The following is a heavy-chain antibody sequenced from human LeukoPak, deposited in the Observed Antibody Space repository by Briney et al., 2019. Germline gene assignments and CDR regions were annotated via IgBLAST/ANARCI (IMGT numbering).Heavy chain of an antibody. CDR3: ARHLSHWGSYRYPLDY. D-gene: IGHD3-16*02. CDR2: IYYSGST. V-gene: IGHV4-39*01. CDR1: GGSISSSSYY. J-gene: IGHJ4*02. Sequence: SETLSLTCTVSGGSISSSSYYWDWIRQPPGKGLEWIGSIYYSGSTYYNPSLKSRVTISVDTSKNQFSLKLSSVTAADTAVYYCARHLSHWGSYRYPLDYWGQGTLVTVSS.